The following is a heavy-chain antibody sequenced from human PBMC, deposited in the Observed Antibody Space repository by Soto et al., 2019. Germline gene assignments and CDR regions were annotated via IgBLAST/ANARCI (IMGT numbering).Heavy chain of an antibody. CDR2: INPSGGST. V-gene: IGHV1-46*01. CDR1: GYTFTSYY. CDR3: ATPKRYCSGGSCYSSYYYDSSGSFYGMDV. Sequence: VASVKVSCKAPGYTFTSYYMHWVRQAPGQGLEWMGIINPSGGSTSYAQKFQGRVTMTRDTSTSTVYMELSSLRSEDTAVYYCATPKRYCSGGSCYSSYYYDSSGSFYGMDVWGQGTTVTVSS. D-gene: IGHD2-15*01. J-gene: IGHJ6*02.